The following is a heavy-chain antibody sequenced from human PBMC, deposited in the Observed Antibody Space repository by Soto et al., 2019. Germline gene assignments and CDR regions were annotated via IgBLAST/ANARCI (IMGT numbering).Heavy chain of an antibody. Sequence: LSLTCLVSGFPISSPYSWGWIRQPPGKGLEWIGSISHTGTTSYSPSLTSRVSISVDTSKNQVSLKLTSVTAADTAVYFCARVTMVIRDSDHFGVDVWGHGTTVTVSS. D-gene: IGHD4-17*01. V-gene: IGHV4-38-2*02. CDR3: ARVTMVIRDSDHFGVDV. J-gene: IGHJ6*02. CDR1: GFPISSPYS. CDR2: ISHTGTT.